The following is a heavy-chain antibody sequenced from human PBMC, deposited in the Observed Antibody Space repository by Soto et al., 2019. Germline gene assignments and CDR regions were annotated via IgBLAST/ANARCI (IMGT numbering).Heavy chain of an antibody. CDR2: IYWNDDK. Sequence: ESGPTLVNPTQTLTLTCNFSGFSLSTSGVGVGWIRQPPGKALEWLALIYWNDDKRYSPSLKSRLTITKDTSKNQVLLTMTNMDPVDTATYYCARLQAGSRVIWFDPWGQGTLVTVSS. CDR1: GFSLSTSGVG. V-gene: IGHV2-5*01. D-gene: IGHD6-13*01. CDR3: ARLQAGSRVIWFDP. J-gene: IGHJ5*02.